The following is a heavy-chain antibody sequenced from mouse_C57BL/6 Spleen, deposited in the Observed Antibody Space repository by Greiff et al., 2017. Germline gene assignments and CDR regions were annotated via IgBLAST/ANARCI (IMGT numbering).Heavy chain of an antibody. CDR2: ISYSGST. J-gene: IGHJ4*01. Sequence: VQLKESGPGMVKPSQSLSLTCTVTGYSITSGYDWHWIRHFPGNKLEWMGYISYSGSTNYNPSLKSRISITHDTSKNHFFLKLNSVTTEDTATYYCARGGYSNYYAMDYWGQGTSVTVSP. V-gene: IGHV3-1*01. CDR3: ARGGYSNYYAMDY. D-gene: IGHD2-5*01. CDR1: GYSITSGYD.